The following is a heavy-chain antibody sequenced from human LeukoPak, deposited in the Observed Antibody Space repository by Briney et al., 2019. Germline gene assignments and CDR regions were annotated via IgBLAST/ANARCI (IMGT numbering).Heavy chain of an antibody. CDR1: GGSISSSNW. Sequence: SGTLSLTCAVSGGSISSSNWWSWVRQPPGKGLEWIGEIYHSGSTYYNPSLKSRVTISVDTSKNQFSLMLNSVTAADTAVYYCARHSSGFDYWGQGTLVTVSS. J-gene: IGHJ4*02. D-gene: IGHD6-19*01. V-gene: IGHV4-4*02. CDR2: IYHSGST. CDR3: ARHSSGFDY.